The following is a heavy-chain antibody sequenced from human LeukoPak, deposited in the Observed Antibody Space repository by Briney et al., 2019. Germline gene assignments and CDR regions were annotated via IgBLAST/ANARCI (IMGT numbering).Heavy chain of an antibody. CDR1: GGHISSHY. CDR3: ARDVPASIATYYFDY. J-gene: IGHJ4*02. D-gene: IGHD6-6*01. Sequence: SETLSLTCTVSGGHISSHYWSWIRQPAGKGLEWIGRIYTSGSTNYNPSLKSRVTMSLDTSKNQFSLKLSSVTAADTAVYYCARDVPASIATYYFDYWGQGTLVTVSS. V-gene: IGHV4-4*07. CDR2: IYTSGST.